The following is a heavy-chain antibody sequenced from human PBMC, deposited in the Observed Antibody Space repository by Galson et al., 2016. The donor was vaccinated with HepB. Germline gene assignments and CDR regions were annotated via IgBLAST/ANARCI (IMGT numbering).Heavy chain of an antibody. J-gene: IGHJ4*02. V-gene: IGHV3-48*03. CDR3: ARVRWLEPLDY. D-gene: IGHD6-19*01. Sequence: SLRLSCAASGFTFTTYEMTWVRQAPGKGLEWISYISSHGSTIYYADSVKGRFTISRDNAENSLYLQMNSLRAEDTAVYYCARVRWLEPLDYWGQGTLVTVSS. CDR2: ISSHGSTI. CDR1: GFTFTTYE.